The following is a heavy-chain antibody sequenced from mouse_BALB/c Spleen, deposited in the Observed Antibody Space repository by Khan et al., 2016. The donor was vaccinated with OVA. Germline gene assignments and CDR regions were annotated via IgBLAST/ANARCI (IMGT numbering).Heavy chain of an antibody. J-gene: IGHJ3*01. CDR3: GRDLTGSFAY. CDR1: GFTFSSYS. V-gene: IGHV5-6*01. D-gene: IGHD4-1*01. CDR2: MSSGGAYT. Sequence: EVQRVESGGDSVKPGGSLKLSCAASGFTFSSYSMSWVRQTPDKRLEWVATMSSGGAYTYYPDSVKGRFTISRDNAKNTLYLQMSSLRSEDTAVYYCGRDLTGSFAYWGQGTLVTVSA.